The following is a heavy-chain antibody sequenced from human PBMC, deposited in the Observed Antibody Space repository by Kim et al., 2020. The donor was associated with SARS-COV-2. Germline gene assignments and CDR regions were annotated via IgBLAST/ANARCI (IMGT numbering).Heavy chain of an antibody. V-gene: IGHV3-23*01. CDR2: ISGSGGST. D-gene: IGHD3-10*01. CDR1: GFTFSSYA. Sequence: GGSLRLSCAASGFTFSSYAMSWVRQAPGKGLEWVSAISGSGGSTYYADSVKGRFTISRDNSKNTLYLQMNSLRAEDTAVYYCAKDPRDYGSGSIGPFDYWGQGTLVTVSS. J-gene: IGHJ4*02. CDR3: AKDPRDYGSGSIGPFDY.